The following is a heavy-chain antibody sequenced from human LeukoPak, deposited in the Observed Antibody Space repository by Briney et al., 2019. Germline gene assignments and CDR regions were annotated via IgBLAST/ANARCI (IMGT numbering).Heavy chain of an antibody. CDR2: ISGSGGST. Sequence: PGGSLRLSCAASGFTFSSYAMSWVRQAPGKGLEGVSSISGSGGSTYYAESVKGRFTISRDNSKNTLNLQMNSLRAEDTAVYYCAKDLLDHNWFDPWGQGTLVTVSS. J-gene: IGHJ5*02. V-gene: IGHV3-23*01. CDR3: AKDLLDHNWFDP. CDR1: GFTFSSYA.